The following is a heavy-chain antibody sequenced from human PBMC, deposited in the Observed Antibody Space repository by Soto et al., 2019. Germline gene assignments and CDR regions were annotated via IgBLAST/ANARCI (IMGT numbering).Heavy chain of an antibody. V-gene: IGHV3-48*01. D-gene: IGHD2-15*01. Sequence: GGSLRLSCAASGFTFSSYSMNWVRQAPGKGLEWVSYISSSSSTIYYADSVKGRFTISRDNAKNSLYLQMNSLRAEDTAVYYCASNKYCSGGSCYSDGYYYYYMDVWGKGTTVTVSS. CDR1: GFTFSSYS. CDR2: ISSSSSTI. CDR3: ASNKYCSGGSCYSDGYYYYYMDV. J-gene: IGHJ6*03.